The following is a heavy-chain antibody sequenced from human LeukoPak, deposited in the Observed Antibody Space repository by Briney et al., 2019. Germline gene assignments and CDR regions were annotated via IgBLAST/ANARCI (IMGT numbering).Heavy chain of an antibody. D-gene: IGHD2-21*01. Sequence: SETLSLTCALSGYSISSGHYWGWIRRPPGKGMEWIGSIYHSGSTYYNPSLKSRVTISVDTSKNQSSLKLSSVPASDTAVYYCATTYCGGDCYIFEYYFVYWGQGTLVTVST. CDR2: IYHSGST. J-gene: IGHJ4*02. CDR3: ATTYCGGDCYIFEYYFVY. CDR1: GYSISSGHY. V-gene: IGHV4-38-2*01.